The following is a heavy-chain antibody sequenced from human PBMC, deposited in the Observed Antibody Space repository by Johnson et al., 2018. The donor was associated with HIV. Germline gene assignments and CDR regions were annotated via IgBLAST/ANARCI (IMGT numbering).Heavy chain of an antibody. D-gene: IGHD3/OR15-3a*01. CDR1: GFTFSSYW. CDR2: IKQDGSEK. CDR3: AREFGQASSYAFDI. J-gene: IGHJ3*02. Sequence: EVQLVESGGGLDQPGGSLRLSCAATGFTFSSYWMSWVRQAPGKGLEWVANIKQDGSEKYYVDSVKGRFTISRDNAKNSLYLQMNSLRAEDTAVYYCAREFGQASSYAFDIWGQGTMVTVSS. V-gene: IGHV3-7*01.